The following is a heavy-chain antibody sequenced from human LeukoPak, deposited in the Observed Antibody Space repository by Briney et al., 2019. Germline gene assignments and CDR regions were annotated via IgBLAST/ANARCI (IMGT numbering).Heavy chain of an antibody. V-gene: IGHV4-4*07. CDR1: GASISSYY. CDR3: ARDSGTTGEVKFDP. D-gene: IGHD1-7*01. CDR2: IYVTGST. J-gene: IGHJ5*02. Sequence: SETLSLTCTVSGASISSYYWSWIRRPVGKALEWIGRIYVTGSTTYNPSLESRVTMSLDTSKNHFSLKLRSVTAADTAVYYCARDSGTTGEVKFDPWGQGALVTVSS.